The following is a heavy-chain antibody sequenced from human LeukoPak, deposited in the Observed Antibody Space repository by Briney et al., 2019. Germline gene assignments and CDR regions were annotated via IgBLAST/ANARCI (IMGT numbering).Heavy chain of an antibody. CDR1: GGSFSGYY. J-gene: IGHJ3*02. Sequence: SETLSLTCAVYGGSFSGYYWSWIRQPPGKGLEWIGEINHSGSTNYNPSLKSRVTISVDTSKNQFSLKLSSVTAADTAVYYCAREPTSIAARGTRDAFDIWGQGTMVTVSS. V-gene: IGHV4-34*01. CDR3: AREPTSIAARGTRDAFDI. D-gene: IGHD6-6*01. CDR2: INHSGST.